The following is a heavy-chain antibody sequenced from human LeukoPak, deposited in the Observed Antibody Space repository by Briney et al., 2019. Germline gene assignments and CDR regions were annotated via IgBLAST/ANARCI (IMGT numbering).Heavy chain of an antibody. J-gene: IGHJ4*02. CDR1: GFTFSDYS. D-gene: IGHD4-23*01. V-gene: IGHV3-48*02. CDR2: INSGSSTI. CDR3: ARTRSKVGTPTFDS. Sequence: GGSLRLSCAASGFTFSDYSMNWVRQAPGKGLEWVSYINSGSSTIYYVDSVEGRFTISRDNAKNSLYMQMNSLRDEDTAVCHCARTRSKVGTPTFDSWGQGTLVTVSS.